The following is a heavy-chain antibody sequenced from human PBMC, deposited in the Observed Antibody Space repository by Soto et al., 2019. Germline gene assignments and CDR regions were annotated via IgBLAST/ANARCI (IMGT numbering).Heavy chain of an antibody. CDR3: ARTFEYYGMAV. J-gene: IGHJ6*02. D-gene: IGHD3-9*01. Sequence: SETLSLTCAVSGYSIASGYYWAWIRQPPGKGLEWIGSIYHAGSVYYNPSLNSRVAISLDTSDNHFSLKLTSVTAADTAVYYCARTFEYYGMAVWGQGTTVTVSS. CDR2: IYHAGSV. V-gene: IGHV4-38-2*01. CDR1: GYSIASGYY.